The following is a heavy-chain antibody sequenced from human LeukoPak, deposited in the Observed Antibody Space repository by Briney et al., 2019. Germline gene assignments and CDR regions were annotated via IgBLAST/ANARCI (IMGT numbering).Heavy chain of an antibody. Sequence: GGSLRLSCAASGFTFSSYSMNWVRQAPGKGLEWVSYISSTSSTIYYADSVKGRFTISRDNAKNSLYLQLNSLRAEDTAVYYCVRLYDDYTNGHFDSWGQGTLVTVSS. J-gene: IGHJ4*02. D-gene: IGHD4-11*01. CDR3: VRLYDDYTNGHFDS. CDR2: ISSTSSTI. CDR1: GFTFSSYS. V-gene: IGHV3-48*04.